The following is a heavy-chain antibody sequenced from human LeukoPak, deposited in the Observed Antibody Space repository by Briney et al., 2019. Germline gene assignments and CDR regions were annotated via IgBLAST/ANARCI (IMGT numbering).Heavy chain of an antibody. CDR2: ISYDGSNK. CDR1: GFTFSSYA. Sequence: GGSLRLSCAASGFTFSSYAMHWVRQAPGKGLEWVAVISYDGSNKYYADSVKGRFTISRDNSKNMLYLQMNSLRAEDTAVYYCARAVLRFLEWNWFDPWGQGTLVTVSS. D-gene: IGHD3-3*01. J-gene: IGHJ5*02. CDR3: ARAVLRFLEWNWFDP. V-gene: IGHV3-30-3*01.